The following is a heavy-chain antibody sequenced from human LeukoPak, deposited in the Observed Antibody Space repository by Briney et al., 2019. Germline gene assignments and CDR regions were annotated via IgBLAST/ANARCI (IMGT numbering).Heavy chain of an antibody. V-gene: IGHV4-39*07. D-gene: IGHD1-26*01. CDR2: IYHSGST. Sequence: SETLSLTCTVSGGSISSSSYYWGWIRQSPGKGLEWIGSIYHSGSTYYNPSLKSRVTISVDTSKNQFSLKLSSVTAADTAVYYCARTWDDWGQGTLVTVSS. CDR1: GGSISSSSYY. CDR3: ARTWDD. J-gene: IGHJ4*02.